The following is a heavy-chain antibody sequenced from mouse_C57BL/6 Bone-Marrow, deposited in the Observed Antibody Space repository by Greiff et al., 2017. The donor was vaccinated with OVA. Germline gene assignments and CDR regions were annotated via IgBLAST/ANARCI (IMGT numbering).Heavy chain of an antibody. J-gene: IGHJ3*01. Sequence: VQLQQPGAELVRPGTSVKLSCKASGYTFTSYWMHWVKQRPGQGLEWIGVIDPSDSYTNYNQKFKGKATLTVDTSSSTAYMQLSSLTSEDSAVYYCAGLPGFAYWGQGTLVTVSA. CDR2: IDPSDSYT. V-gene: IGHV1-59*01. CDR3: AGLPGFAY. D-gene: IGHD6-1*01. CDR1: GYTFTSYW.